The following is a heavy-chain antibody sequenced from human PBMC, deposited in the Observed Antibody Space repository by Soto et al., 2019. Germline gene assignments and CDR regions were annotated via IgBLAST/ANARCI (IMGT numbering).Heavy chain of an antibody. D-gene: IGHD6-6*01. CDR2: SYTSGST. CDR1: GGSITSNY. V-gene: IGHV4-4*07. J-gene: IGHJ5*02. Sequence: PSETLSLTCTVCGGSITSNYCTWIRRTAWKGFESLARSYTSGSTDYNPSLKGRLSTSLHPSKNHFSLSLASVTAADTGIYYCARERAARSCVDPWGGRSLVTVSS. CDR3: ARERAARSCVDP.